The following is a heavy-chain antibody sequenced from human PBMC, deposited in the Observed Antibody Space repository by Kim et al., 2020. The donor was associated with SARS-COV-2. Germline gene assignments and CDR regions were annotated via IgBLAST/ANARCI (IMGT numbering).Heavy chain of an antibody. CDR1: GYTFTSYG. J-gene: IGHJ6*02. Sequence: ASVKVSCKASGYTFTSYGISWVRQAPGQGLEWMGWISAYNGNTNYAQKLQGRVTMTTDTSTSTAYMELRSLRSDDTAVYYCARDDSPPNMVRGKDSYYYYYGMDDWGQGTTVTVSS. D-gene: IGHD3-10*01. V-gene: IGHV1-18*04. CDR2: ISAYNGNT. CDR3: ARDDSPPNMVRGKDSYYYYYGMDD.